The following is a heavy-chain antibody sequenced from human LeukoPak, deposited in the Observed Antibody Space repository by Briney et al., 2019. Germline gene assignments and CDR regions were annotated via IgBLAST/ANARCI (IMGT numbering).Heavy chain of an antibody. D-gene: IGHD3-16*01. CDR1: EFTVSSNY. J-gene: IGHJ4*02. V-gene: IGHV3-66*01. Sequence: GGSLRLSCAASEFTVSSNYMSWVRQAPGKGLEWVSVIYSGGSTYYADSVKGRFSISRDNSKNTLYLQMNSLRAEDTAVYYRARGPTGGDGYFDYWGQGTLVTVSS. CDR2: IYSGGST. CDR3: ARGPTGGDGYFDY.